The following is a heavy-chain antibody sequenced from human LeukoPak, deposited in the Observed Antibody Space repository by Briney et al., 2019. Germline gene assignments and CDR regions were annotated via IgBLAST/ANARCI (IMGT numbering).Heavy chain of an antibody. CDR3: ARYRAAVGFDY. Sequence: GGSLGLSCAASGFTFSSYAMHWVRQAPGKGLEYVSAISNNGGSTYYANSMKGRFTISRDNSKNTLYLQMGSLRAEDMAVYYCARYRAAVGFDYWGQGTLVTVSS. D-gene: IGHD6-13*01. J-gene: IGHJ4*02. CDR1: GFTFSSYA. V-gene: IGHV3-64*01. CDR2: ISNNGGST.